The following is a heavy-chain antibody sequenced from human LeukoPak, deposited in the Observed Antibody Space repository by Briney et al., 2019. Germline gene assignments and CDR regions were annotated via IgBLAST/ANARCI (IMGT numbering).Heavy chain of an antibody. CDR1: GGSISSSSYY. J-gene: IGHJ4*02. CDR2: IYYSGST. D-gene: IGHD3-22*01. V-gene: IGHV4-39*07. Sequence: SETLSLTCTVSGGSISSSSYYWGWIRQPPGKGLEWIGSIYYSGSTYYNPSLKSRVTISADTSKNQFSLKLSSVTAADTAVYYCARLSDGSGYYWWYFDYWGQGTLVTVSS. CDR3: ARLSDGSGYYWWYFDY.